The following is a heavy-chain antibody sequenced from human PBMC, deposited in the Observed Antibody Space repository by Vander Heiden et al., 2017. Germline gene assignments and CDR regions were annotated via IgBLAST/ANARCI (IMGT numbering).Heavy chain of an antibody. Sequence: QVQLQESGPGLVKPSETLSLTCTVPGGSISRYYWSWIRQPAGKGLEWIGRIYTSGSTNYNPSLKSRVTMSVDTSKNQFSLKLSSVTAADTAVYYCAREGSSGYPRPLDYWGQGTLVTVSS. D-gene: IGHD3-22*01. CDR1: GGSISRYY. V-gene: IGHV4-4*07. CDR3: AREGSSGYPRPLDY. J-gene: IGHJ4*02. CDR2: IYTSGST.